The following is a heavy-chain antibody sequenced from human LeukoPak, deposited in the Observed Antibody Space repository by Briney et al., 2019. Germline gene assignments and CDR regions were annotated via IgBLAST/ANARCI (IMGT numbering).Heavy chain of an antibody. J-gene: IGHJ3*02. V-gene: IGHV3-21*01. CDR2: ISSSSSYI. CDR1: GFTFSSYS. D-gene: IGHD3-9*01. Sequence: PGGSLRLSCAASGFTFSSYSMNWVRQAPGKGLEWVSSISSSSSYIYYADSVKGRFTISRDNAKNSLYLQMNSLRAEDTAVYYCARGRLRYFDWLPRFDAFDIWGQGTMVTVSS. CDR3: ARGRLRYFDWLPRFDAFDI.